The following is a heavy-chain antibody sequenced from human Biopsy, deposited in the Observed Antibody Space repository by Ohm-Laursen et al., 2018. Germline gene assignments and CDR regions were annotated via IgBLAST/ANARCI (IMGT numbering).Heavy chain of an antibody. J-gene: IGHJ3*02. CDR1: GFTVSRNY. CDR3: ARSTYYYENSGTRRGLDI. V-gene: IGHV3-53*01. Sequence: GSLRLSCTASGFTVSRNYMTWVRQAPGKGLEWVSVIDSGGYTHYTDSVKGRFTISRDNSKNTLHLQMNNLSAEDTAVYYCARSTYYYENSGTRRGLDIWGQGTMVTVSS. CDR2: IDSGGYT. D-gene: IGHD3-22*01.